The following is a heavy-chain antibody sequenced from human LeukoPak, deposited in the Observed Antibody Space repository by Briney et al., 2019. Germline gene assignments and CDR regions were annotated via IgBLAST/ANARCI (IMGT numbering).Heavy chain of an antibody. CDR2: IRYDGSNK. D-gene: IGHD6-19*01. Sequence: GGSLRLSCAASGFTFSSYGMHWVRQAPGKGLEWVAFIRYDGSNKYYADSVKGRFTISRDNSKNTLYLQMNSLRAEDTAVYYCAKGYSSGWEGYYYGMDVWGQGTTVTVSS. J-gene: IGHJ6*02. CDR3: AKGYSSGWEGYYYGMDV. CDR1: GFTFSSYG. V-gene: IGHV3-30*02.